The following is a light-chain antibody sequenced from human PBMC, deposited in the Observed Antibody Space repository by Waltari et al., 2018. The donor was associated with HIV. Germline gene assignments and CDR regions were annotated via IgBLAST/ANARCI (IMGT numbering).Light chain of an antibody. CDR2: DAS. CDR1: QSVSSY. V-gene: IGKV3-15*01. CDR3: QQYSSWPPRYT. J-gene: IGKJ2*01. Sequence: EILMTQSPATLSVSPGARATLSCRASQSVSSYLAWYQQKPGQAPRLLIYDASTRATGIPARFSGSGSGTEFTLTISSLQSEDFAIYYCQQYSSWPPRYTFGQGTKLEIK.